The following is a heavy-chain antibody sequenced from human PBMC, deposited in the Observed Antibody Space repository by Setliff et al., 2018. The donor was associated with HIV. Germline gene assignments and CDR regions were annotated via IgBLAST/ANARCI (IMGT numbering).Heavy chain of an antibody. J-gene: IGHJ4*02. D-gene: IGHD5-18*01. CDR3: ARTRGYTYGYIDS. V-gene: IGHV4-4*09. Sequence: SETLSLTCTVSGGSISSYYWSWIRQPPGKGLEWIGYIYTSGSTYYNPSLKSRVTMSLDTSKNQFSLKVSSVTAADTAVYYCARTRGYTYGYIDSWAQGTLVTVSS. CDR2: IYTSGST. CDR1: GGSISSYY.